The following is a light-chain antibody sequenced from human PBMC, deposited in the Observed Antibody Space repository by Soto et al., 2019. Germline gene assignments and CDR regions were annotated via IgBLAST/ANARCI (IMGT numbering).Light chain of an antibody. Sequence: IVMPPFPPTLSVSPGDRAPLPCRASQSVSSNLAWYQQTPGQAPRLLIYGASTRATGIPVRFSGSASGTEFTLTISSLQSEDFATYYCQQSYSTPSTFGQGTKVDIK. CDR1: QSVSSN. CDR2: GAS. J-gene: IGKJ1*01. V-gene: IGKV3-15*01. CDR3: QQSYSTPST.